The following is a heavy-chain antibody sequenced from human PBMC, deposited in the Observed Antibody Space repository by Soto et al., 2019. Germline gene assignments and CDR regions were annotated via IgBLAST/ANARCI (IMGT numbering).Heavy chain of an antibody. CDR2: ISAYNGNT. V-gene: IGHV1-18*01. J-gene: IGHJ4*02. Sequence: QVQLVQSGTEGKKPGASVKVSCKASGYTFTNFGISWVRQAPGQGLEWMGWISAYNGNTNYAQKFQGRVTMTTDTPPSTAYSALRTQRSDDTAVYYRARGGTTIDYWGQGTLVSVSS. CDR3: ARGGTTIDY. D-gene: IGHD4-17*01. CDR1: GYTFTNFG.